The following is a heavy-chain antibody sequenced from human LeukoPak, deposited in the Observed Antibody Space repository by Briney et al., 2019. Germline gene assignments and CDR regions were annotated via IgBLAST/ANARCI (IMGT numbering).Heavy chain of an antibody. CDR1: AYTFTSYD. J-gene: IGHJ6*02. V-gene: IGHV1-8*01. Sequence: GASVKVSCKASAYTFTSYDINWVRQATGQGLEWMGWMNPNSGNTGYAQKFQGRVTMTRNTSISIAYMELSSLRSEDTAVYYCGRLPAKLDYYYGMDVWGQGTTVTVSS. D-gene: IGHD2-2*01. CDR3: GRLPAKLDYYYGMDV. CDR2: MNPNSGNT.